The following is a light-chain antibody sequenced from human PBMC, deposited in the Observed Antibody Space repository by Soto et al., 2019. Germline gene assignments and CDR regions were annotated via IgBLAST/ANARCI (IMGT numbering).Light chain of an antibody. CDR2: EGS. CDR1: SSDVGSYNL. CDR3: LLYYGGAQLGV. Sequence: QSALTQPASVSGSPGQSITISCTGTSSDVGSYNLVSWYQQHPGKAPKLMIYEGSKGPSGVSNRFSGSKSGNTASLTISGLQAEDEAEYYCLLYYGGAQLGVFGTGTKVTVL. V-gene: IGLV2-23*01. J-gene: IGLJ1*01.